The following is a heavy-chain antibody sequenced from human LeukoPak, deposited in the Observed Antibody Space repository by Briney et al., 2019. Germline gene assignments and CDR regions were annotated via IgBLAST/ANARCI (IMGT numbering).Heavy chain of an antibody. D-gene: IGHD6-13*01. CDR3: ARVAYSSSWYYWFDP. CDR2: IYTSGST. J-gene: IGHJ5*02. CDR1: GGSISSGSYC. V-gene: IGHV4-61*02. Sequence: SETLSLTCTVSGGSISSGSYCWSWIRQPAGKGLEWIGRIYTSGSTNYNPSLKSRVTISVDTSKNQFSLKLSSVTAADTAVYYCARVAYSSSWYYWFDPWGQGTLVTVSS.